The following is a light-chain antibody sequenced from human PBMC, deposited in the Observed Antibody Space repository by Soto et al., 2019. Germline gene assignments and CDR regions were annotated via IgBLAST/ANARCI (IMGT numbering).Light chain of an antibody. CDR1: QSISSW. Sequence: GDRVTIACRASQSISSWLAWYQQKPGKVPKLLIFDASTLQTGVPSRFGGGGSGTEFTLTISSLQPEDFATYYCQQYNTYSWTFGQGTKVDIK. V-gene: IGKV1-5*01. J-gene: IGKJ1*01. CDR3: QQYNTYSWT. CDR2: DAS.